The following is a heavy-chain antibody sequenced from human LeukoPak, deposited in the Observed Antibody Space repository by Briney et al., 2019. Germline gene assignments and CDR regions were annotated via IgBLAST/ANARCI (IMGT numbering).Heavy chain of an antibody. CDR2: ISYDGSNK. CDR3: AKDLNRYYDFWSGPKSYYYGMDV. J-gene: IGHJ6*02. Sequence: PGGSLRLSCAASGFTFSSYGMHWVRQAPGKGLEWVAVISYDGSNKCYADSVKGRFTISRDNSKNTLYLQTNSLRAEDTAVYYCAKDLNRYYDFWSGPKSYYYGMDVWGQGTTVTVSS. V-gene: IGHV3-30*18. D-gene: IGHD3-3*01. CDR1: GFTFSSYG.